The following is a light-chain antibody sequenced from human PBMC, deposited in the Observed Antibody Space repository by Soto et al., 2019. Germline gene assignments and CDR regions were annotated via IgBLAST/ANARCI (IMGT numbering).Light chain of an antibody. V-gene: IGLV1-51*01. CDR2: DNN. Sequence: QSVLTQPPSVSAAPGQKVTISRSGSSSNIGNNYVSWYQQLPGTAPKLLIYDNNKRPSGIPDRFSGSKSGTSATLGITGLQTGDEADYYCGTWDSGLSAVVFGGGTKLTVL. J-gene: IGLJ2*01. CDR3: GTWDSGLSAVV. CDR1: SSNIGNNY.